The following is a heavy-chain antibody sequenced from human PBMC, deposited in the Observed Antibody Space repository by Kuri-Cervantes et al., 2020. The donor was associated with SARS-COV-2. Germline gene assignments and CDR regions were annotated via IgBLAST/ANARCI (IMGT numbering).Heavy chain of an antibody. CDR2: IYYSGST. D-gene: IGHD2-2*02. V-gene: IGHV4-39*07. CDR1: GGSISSSIYY. CDR3: ARGAYCSSTSCYNENYFDY. J-gene: IGHJ4*02. Sequence: SETLSLTCTVSGGSISSSIYYWGWIRQPPGKGLEWIGSIYYSGSTYYNPSLKSRVTISVDTSKNQFSLKLSSVTAADTAVYYCARGAYCSSTSCYNENYFDYWGQGTLVTVSS.